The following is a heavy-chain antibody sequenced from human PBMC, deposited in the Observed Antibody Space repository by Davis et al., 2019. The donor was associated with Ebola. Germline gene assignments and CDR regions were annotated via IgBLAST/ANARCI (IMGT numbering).Heavy chain of an antibody. CDR3: AKRRGSGSFYGNGFDF. Sequence: PGGSLRLSCAGSGFTFGNYAMTWARQAPGKGLEWVSAVTSSGGSTYYADSVKGRFTISRDNSKNTLYLQMSSLRAEDTAVYYCAKRRGSGSFYGNGFDFWGQGTMVTVSS. CDR1: GFTFGNYA. D-gene: IGHD1-26*01. CDR2: VTSSGGST. V-gene: IGHV3-23*01. J-gene: IGHJ3*01.